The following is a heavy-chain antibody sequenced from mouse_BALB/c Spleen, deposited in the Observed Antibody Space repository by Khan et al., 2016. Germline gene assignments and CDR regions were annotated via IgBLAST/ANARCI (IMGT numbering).Heavy chain of an antibody. Sequence: VQLKESGPSLVKPSQTLSLTCSVTGDSITSGYWNWIRKFPGNKLEYMGYISYSGNTYYNPSLKSRISITRDTSKNQYYLQLNSVTTEDTATYDCARYLYYYGSTYDTMDYWGQGTSVTVSS. V-gene: IGHV3-8*02. CDR2: ISYSGNT. CDR1: GDSITSGY. CDR3: ARYLYYYGSTYDTMDY. D-gene: IGHD1-1*01. J-gene: IGHJ4*01.